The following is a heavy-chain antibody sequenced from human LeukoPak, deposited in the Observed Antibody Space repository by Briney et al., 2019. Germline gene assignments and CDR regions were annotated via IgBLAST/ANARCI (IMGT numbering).Heavy chain of an antibody. CDR2: IWSDGSNK. V-gene: IGHV3-33*01. J-gene: IGHJ3*02. CDR1: GFTSSSYG. Sequence: PGGSLRLSCAASGFTSSSYGMHWVRQAPGKGLEWVAVIWSDGSNKYYADSVEGRFTISRDNSKNTLYLQMNSLRAEDTAVYYCARAELPAAIKSGAFDIWGQGTMVTVSS. D-gene: IGHD2-2*01. CDR3: ARAELPAAIKSGAFDI.